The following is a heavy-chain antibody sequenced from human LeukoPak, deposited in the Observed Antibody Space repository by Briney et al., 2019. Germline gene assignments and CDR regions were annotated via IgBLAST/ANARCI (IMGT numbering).Heavy chain of an antibody. CDR2: ISYDVSNK. D-gene: IGHD1-26*01. CDR1: GFTFCSYA. V-gene: IGHV3-30-3*01. Sequence: GKSLRLSCAPSGFTFCSYAMHWVRQAPGQELGWVGVISYDVSNKYYTDSVKGRFTISRDNSKNTLYLQMNSLRAEDTAVYYCARDLSGSYRGYYFDYWGQGTLVTVSS. J-gene: IGHJ4*02. CDR3: ARDLSGSYRGYYFDY.